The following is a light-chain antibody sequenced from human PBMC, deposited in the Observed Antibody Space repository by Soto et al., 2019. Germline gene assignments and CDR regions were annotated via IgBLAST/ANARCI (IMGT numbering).Light chain of an antibody. V-gene: IGKV1-6*01. CDR3: LQDINYPWT. Sequence: IQMTHSPSSLSASVGDRVTITCRASQSISSNLNWYQQKPGKAPKLLIYKASTLKSGVPSRFSGSGSGTEFTLTISSLQPEDSATYYCLQDINYPWTFGQGTKVDI. CDR2: KAS. J-gene: IGKJ1*01. CDR1: QSISSN.